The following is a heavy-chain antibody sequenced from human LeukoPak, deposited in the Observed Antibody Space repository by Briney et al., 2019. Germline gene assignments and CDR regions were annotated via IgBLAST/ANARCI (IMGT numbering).Heavy chain of an antibody. Sequence: GGSLRLSCAASGFTFNSYSMNWVRQAPGKGLEWVSSISGSNSYIYYADSMKGRFTISRDNAKNSLYLQMNSLRAEDTAVYYCARDPGYSYGYGVWGQGTLVTVSS. V-gene: IGHV3-21*01. J-gene: IGHJ4*02. CDR2: ISGSNSYI. D-gene: IGHD5-18*01. CDR3: ARDPGYSYGYGV. CDR1: GFTFNSYS.